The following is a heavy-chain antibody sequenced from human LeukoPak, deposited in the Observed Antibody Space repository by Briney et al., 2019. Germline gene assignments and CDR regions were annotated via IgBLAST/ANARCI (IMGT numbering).Heavy chain of an antibody. V-gene: IGHV3-66*01. CDR3: ARGFGYNYGYGWFDP. CDR1: GFTVSSNY. D-gene: IGHD5-18*01. J-gene: IGHJ5*02. Sequence: GGSLRLSCAASGFTVSSNYMSWVRQAPGKGLEWVSVIYGGVNTVYADSVQGRFTISRDNSKSTLYLQMSSLRAEDTAVYYCARGFGYNYGYGWFDPWGQGTLVTVSS. CDR2: IYGGVNT.